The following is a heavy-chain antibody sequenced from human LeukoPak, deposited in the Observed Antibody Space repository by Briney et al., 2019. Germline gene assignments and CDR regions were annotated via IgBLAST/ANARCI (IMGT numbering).Heavy chain of an antibody. CDR1: GYTFTSYY. CDR3: ARDEEYDFWSGYYPLSYYYGMDV. J-gene: IGHJ6*02. CDR2: INPSGGST. V-gene: IGHV1-46*01. Sequence: ASVKVSCKASGYTFTSYYMHWVRQAPGQGLEWMGIINPSGGSTSYAQKLQGRVTMTTDTSTRTAYMELRSLRSDDTAVYYCARDEEYDFWSGYYPLSYYYGMDVWGQGTTVTVSS. D-gene: IGHD3-3*01.